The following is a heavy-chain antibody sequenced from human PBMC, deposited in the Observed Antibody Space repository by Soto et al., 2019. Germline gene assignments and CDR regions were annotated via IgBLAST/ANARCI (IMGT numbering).Heavy chain of an antibody. CDR1: GFTFSNYA. J-gene: IGHJ6*02. Sequence: VQLVESGGGLVQPGGSLRLSCVASGFTFSNYAMHWVLQAPGKGLECVSVISGNGDTTYYANSVKDRFTISRDNSKNTLYLQMGSLRADDMAVYYCARAWRADVWGQGTTVAVSS. CDR2: ISGNGDTT. V-gene: IGHV3-64*01. CDR3: ARAWRADV.